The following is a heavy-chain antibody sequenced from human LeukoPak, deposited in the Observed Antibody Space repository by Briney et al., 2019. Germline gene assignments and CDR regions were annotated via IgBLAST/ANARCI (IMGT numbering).Heavy chain of an antibody. Sequence: ASVKVSCKASGYTFTGYYMHWVRQAPGQGLEWMGWINPNSGGTNYAQKFQGRVTMTRDTSISTAYMELTRLRSDDTAVYYCARDNGDYWFDYWGQGTLVSVSS. CDR2: INPNSGGT. V-gene: IGHV1-2*02. J-gene: IGHJ4*02. CDR3: ARDNGDYWFDY. CDR1: GYTFTGYY. D-gene: IGHD4-17*01.